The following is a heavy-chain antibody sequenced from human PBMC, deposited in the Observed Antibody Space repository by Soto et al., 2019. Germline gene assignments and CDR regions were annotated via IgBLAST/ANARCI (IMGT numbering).Heavy chain of an antibody. D-gene: IGHD2-21*02. Sequence: QVQLQESGPGLVKPSQTLSLTCTVSGGSISSGGYYWSWIRQHPGKGLEWIGYIYYSGSTYYNPSLKSRVTISVDTSKNQFPLKLSSVTAADTAVYYCARAKNYSPVVTQFVWYFDLWGRGTLVTVSS. J-gene: IGHJ2*01. CDR1: GGSISSGGYY. CDR2: IYYSGST. V-gene: IGHV4-31*03. CDR3: ARAKNYSPVVTQFVWYFDL.